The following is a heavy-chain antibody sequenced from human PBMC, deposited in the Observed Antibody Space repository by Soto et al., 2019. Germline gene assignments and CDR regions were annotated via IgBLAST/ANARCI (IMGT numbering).Heavy chain of an antibody. CDR3: ARGVVVVAASQLGWFDP. D-gene: IGHD2-15*01. J-gene: IGHJ5*02. Sequence: SVKVSCKASGGTFSSYAINWVRQAPGQGLEWMGGIIPMFGTTKYAQRFQGRLTVSADESTSTAYMELSSLRSEGTAVYYCARGVVVVAASQLGWFDPWGQGTLVTVSS. V-gene: IGHV1-69*13. CDR2: IIPMFGTT. CDR1: GGTFSSYA.